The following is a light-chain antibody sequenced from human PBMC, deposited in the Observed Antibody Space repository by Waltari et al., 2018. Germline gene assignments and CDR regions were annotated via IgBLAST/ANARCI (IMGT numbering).Light chain of an antibody. Sequence: QLVLTQSPSASASLGASVKLTCTLSSGHSSNVIAWHQQQPGKGPRFLMKVNSDGSQSKGDTLPDRFSGSSSGAEHYLTISGLQSEDEADYYCQTGGHGTWVFGGGTKLTVL. CDR2: VNSDGSQ. CDR1: SGHSSNV. V-gene: IGLV4-69*01. CDR3: QTGGHGTWV. J-gene: IGLJ3*02.